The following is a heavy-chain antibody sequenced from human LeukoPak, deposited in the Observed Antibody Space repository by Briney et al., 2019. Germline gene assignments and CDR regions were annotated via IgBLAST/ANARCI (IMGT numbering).Heavy chain of an antibody. D-gene: IGHD1-26*01. CDR3: ARRWGYYMDV. J-gene: IGHJ6*03. CDR1: GFTFISYA. V-gene: IGHV3-64*01. CDR2: ISSNGGST. Sequence: GTSLRLSCAASGFTFISYAIHWVRQAPGKGLEYVSAISSNGGSTYYANSVKGRFTISRDNSKNTLYLQMGSLRAEDMAVYYCARRWGYYMDVWGKGTTVTVSS.